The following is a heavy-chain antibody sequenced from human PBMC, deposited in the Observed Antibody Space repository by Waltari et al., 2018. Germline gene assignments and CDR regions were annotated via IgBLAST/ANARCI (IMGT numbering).Heavy chain of an antibody. V-gene: IGHV4-39*07. Sequence: QLQLQESGPGLVKPSETLSLTCTVSGDSISSSSYYWGWIRQPPGKGLEWIGSIYYSGSTYYNPSLKSRVTISVDTSKNQFSLKLSSVTAADTAVYYCARESRVTTSYFDYWGQGTLVTVSS. D-gene: IGHD4-17*01. CDR2: IYYSGST. CDR1: GDSISSSSYY. J-gene: IGHJ4*02. CDR3: ARESRVTTSYFDY.